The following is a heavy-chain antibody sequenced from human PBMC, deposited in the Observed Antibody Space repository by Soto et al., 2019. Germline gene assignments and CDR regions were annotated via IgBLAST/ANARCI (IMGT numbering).Heavy chain of an antibody. CDR2: IYYSGST. CDR1: GGSISSYY. CDR3: ARGIYGDYSAYYYYYMDV. D-gene: IGHD4-17*01. Sequence: SETLSLTCTVSGGSISSYYWSWIRQPPGKGLEWIGYIYYSGSTNYNPSLKSRVTISVDTSKNQFSLKLSSVTAADTAVYYCARGIYGDYSAYYYYYMDVWGKGTTVTVSS. J-gene: IGHJ6*03. V-gene: IGHV4-59*01.